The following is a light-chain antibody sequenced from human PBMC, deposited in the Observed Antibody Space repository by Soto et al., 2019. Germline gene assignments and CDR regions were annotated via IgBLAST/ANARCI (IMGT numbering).Light chain of an antibody. Sequence: DIQMTQSPSSLSASIGDRVTITCRASQSIKNYLDWYQQKPGKAPKLLIYAASSLESGIPSRFSGSDSGTDFTLTISSLQPEDVATYYCQQSYSTPLTFGGGTQVEIK. CDR3: QQSYSTPLT. V-gene: IGKV1-39*01. CDR2: AAS. J-gene: IGKJ4*01. CDR1: QSIKNY.